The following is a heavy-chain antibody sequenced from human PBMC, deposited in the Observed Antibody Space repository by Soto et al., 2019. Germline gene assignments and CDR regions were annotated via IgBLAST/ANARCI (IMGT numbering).Heavy chain of an antibody. V-gene: IGHV4-59*01. CDR1: GGSISSYY. CDR2: IYYSGST. CDR3: ARVEGLRPRGYGMDV. J-gene: IGHJ6*02. Sequence: SETLSLTCTVSGGSISSYYWSWIRQPPGKGLEWIGYIYYSGSTNYNPSLKSRVTISVDTSKNQFSLKLSSVTAADTAVYYYARVEGLRPRGYGMDVWGQGTTVTVSS. D-gene: IGHD4-17*01.